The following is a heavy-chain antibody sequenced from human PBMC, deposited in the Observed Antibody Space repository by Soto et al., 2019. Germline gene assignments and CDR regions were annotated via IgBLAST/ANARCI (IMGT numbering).Heavy chain of an antibody. D-gene: IGHD2-2*01. CDR3: AREYLHNYFDY. CDR1: GGSISSYY. Sequence: SETLSLTCTVSGGSISSYYWSWIRQPPGKGLEWIGYIYYSGSTNYNPSLKSRVTISVDTSKNQFSLKLSSVTAADTAVYYCAREYLHNYFDYWGQGTLVTVYS. J-gene: IGHJ4*02. CDR2: IYYSGST. V-gene: IGHV4-59*01.